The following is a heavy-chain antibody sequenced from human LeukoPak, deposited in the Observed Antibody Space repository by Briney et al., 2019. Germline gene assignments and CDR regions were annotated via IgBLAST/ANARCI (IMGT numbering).Heavy chain of an antibody. D-gene: IGHD3-3*01. CDR1: GYTFTTYG. CDR3: AKGFLEWKNWFDP. V-gene: IGHV1-18*01. CDR2: ISIYNGNT. J-gene: IGHJ5*02. Sequence: ASVKVSCKASGYTFTTYGISWVRQAPGQGLEWMGWISIYNGNTNYAQKFQGRVTITADKSTSTAYMELSSLRSEDTAVYYCAKGFLEWKNWFDPWGQGTLVTVSS.